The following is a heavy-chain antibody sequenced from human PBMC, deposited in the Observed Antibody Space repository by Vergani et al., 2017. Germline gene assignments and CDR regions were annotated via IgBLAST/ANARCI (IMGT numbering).Heavy chain of an antibody. D-gene: IGHD2-15*01. Sequence: EVQLVQSGAEVKKPGESLRISCKGSGYSFTSYWISWVRQMPGKGLEWMGRIDPSDSYTNYSPSFQGHVTISADKSISTAYLQVSSLKASDTAMYYCARHHDDIVVVVAATGPFDYWGQGTLVTVSS. V-gene: IGHV5-10-1*03. CDR1: GYSFTSYW. J-gene: IGHJ4*02. CDR3: ARHHDDIVVVVAATGPFDY. CDR2: IDPSDSYT.